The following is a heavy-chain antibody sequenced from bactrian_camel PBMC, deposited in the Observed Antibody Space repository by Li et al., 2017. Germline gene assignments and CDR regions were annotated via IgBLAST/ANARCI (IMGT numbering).Heavy chain of an antibody. CDR1: GFTFVSYW. Sequence: QLVESGGGSVQAGGSLRLSCAVSGFTFVSYWMYWVRQAPGKGLEWVSSINSAGGSTYYADSVKGRFTISRDSARNTVYLQMNSLKPDDTAVYYCVRVPRYGGSWGEYSYWGQGTQVTVS. V-gene: IGHV3S25*01. J-gene: IGHJ4*01. CDR3: VRVPRYGGSWGEYSY. D-gene: IGHD6*01. CDR2: INSAGGST.